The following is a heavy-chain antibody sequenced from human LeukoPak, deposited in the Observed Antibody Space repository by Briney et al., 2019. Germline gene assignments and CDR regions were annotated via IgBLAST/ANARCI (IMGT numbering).Heavy chain of an antibody. CDR2: IYYSGSA. V-gene: IGHV4-30-4*01. CDR3: ARGLARFYGAASDY. J-gene: IGHJ4*02. CDR1: GGSISNGDYY. Sequence: SQTLSLTCTVSGGSISNGDYYWNWIRQPPGKGLEWVGFIYYSGSAYYNPSLKSRLTISIDTSKNQFSLELSSVTAADTAVYFCARGLARFYGAASDYWGQGTLVTVSS. D-gene: IGHD3-3*02.